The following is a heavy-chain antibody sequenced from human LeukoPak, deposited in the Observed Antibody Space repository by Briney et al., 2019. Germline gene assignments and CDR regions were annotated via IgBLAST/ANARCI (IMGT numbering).Heavy chain of an antibody. CDR2: IYSGGST. Sequence: PGGSLRLSCAASGFTVSSNYMSWVRQAPGKGLECVSVIYSGGSTYYADSVKGRFTISRDNSKNTLYLQMNSLRAEDTAVYYCARDSMFPYVPHVYWGQGTLVTVSS. CDR3: ARDSMFPYVPHVY. D-gene: IGHD3-10*02. J-gene: IGHJ4*02. CDR1: GFTVSSNY. V-gene: IGHV3-53*01.